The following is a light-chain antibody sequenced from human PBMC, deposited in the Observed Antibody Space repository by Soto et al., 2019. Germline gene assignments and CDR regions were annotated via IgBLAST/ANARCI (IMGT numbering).Light chain of an antibody. CDR3: HQYGSSPFT. J-gene: IGKJ3*01. CDR1: QPVSANY. V-gene: IGKV3-20*01. CDR2: GAS. Sequence: VVLTQSPATLSLSPGERATLSCRANQPVSANYLAWYQQTPGQAHRLLIYGASSRATGIPDRFSGSESGTDFTLTISRLEPEDFAVFYCHQYGSSPFTFGPGTKVDIK.